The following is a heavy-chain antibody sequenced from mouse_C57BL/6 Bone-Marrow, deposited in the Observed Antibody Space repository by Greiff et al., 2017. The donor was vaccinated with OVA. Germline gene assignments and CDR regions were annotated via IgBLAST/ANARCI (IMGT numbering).Heavy chain of an antibody. Sequence: QVQLQQPGAELVKPGASVKMSCKASGYTFTSYWINWVKQRPGQGLEWIGDLYPGSGSTNYNEKFKSKATLTVDKSSSTAYMQLSSLTSEDSAGDYCARYRGSWFAYWGQGTLVTVSA. CDR1: GYTFTSYW. V-gene: IGHV1-55*01. CDR3: ARYRGSWFAY. J-gene: IGHJ3*01. CDR2: LYPGSGST.